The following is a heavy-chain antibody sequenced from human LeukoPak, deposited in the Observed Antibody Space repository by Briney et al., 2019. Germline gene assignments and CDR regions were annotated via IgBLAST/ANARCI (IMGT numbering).Heavy chain of an antibody. Sequence: GGSLRLSCAASGFTFSSYEMNWVRQAPGKGLEWVSYISSSGSTIYYADSVKGRFTISRDNAKNSLYLQMNSLRAEDTAVYYCARDRAWFCSSPSCPAYGFWGQGTLVTVSS. J-gene: IGHJ4*02. CDR2: ISSSGSTI. CDR1: GFTFSSYE. CDR3: ARDRAWFCSSPSCPAYGF. V-gene: IGHV3-48*03. D-gene: IGHD2-2*01.